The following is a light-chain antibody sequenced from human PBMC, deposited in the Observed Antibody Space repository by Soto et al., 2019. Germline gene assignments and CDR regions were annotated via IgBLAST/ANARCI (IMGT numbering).Light chain of an antibody. CDR2: KAS. CDR3: QHYNSYSEA. Sequence: DIQMTQSPSTLSASVGYRFAITCRASQSISTYLAWYQQKPGKAPKLLIYKASSLESGVPSRFSGSGSGAEFTLTISSLQPDDFATYYCQHYNSYSEAFGQGTTGDI. V-gene: IGKV1-5*03. J-gene: IGKJ1*01. CDR1: QSISTY.